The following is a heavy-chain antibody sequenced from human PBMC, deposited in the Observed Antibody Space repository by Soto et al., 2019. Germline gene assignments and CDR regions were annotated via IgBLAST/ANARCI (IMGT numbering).Heavy chain of an antibody. CDR1: GGSISSGDYY. Sequence: PSETLSLTCTVSGGSISSGDYYWSWIRQPPGKGLEWIGYIYYSGSTYYNPSLKSRVTISLDTSKNQFSLNLTSVTAADTAIYYCVRDRALDSSGHWFDTWGQGTLVTVSS. D-gene: IGHD3-22*01. V-gene: IGHV4-30-4*01. CDR3: VRDRALDSSGHWFDT. J-gene: IGHJ5*02. CDR2: IYYSGST.